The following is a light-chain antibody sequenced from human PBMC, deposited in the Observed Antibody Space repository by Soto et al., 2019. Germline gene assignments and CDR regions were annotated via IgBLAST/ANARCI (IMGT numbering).Light chain of an antibody. Sequence: DIQMTQSPSSLSASVGDRVTITCRASQSIANYLNWYQQKPGKAPKLLIYAASSLQSGVPSRFSGSGSATDFTLTIHSLQPEDFATYYCQQSHSTPPATFAQGTKVEIK. CDR2: AAS. CDR3: QQSHSTPPAT. V-gene: IGKV1-39*01. J-gene: IGKJ1*01. CDR1: QSIANY.